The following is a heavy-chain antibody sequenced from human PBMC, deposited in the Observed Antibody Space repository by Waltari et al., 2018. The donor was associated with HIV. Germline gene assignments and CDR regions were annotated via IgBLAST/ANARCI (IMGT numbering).Heavy chain of an antibody. CDR1: GFSFSTPGVG. Sequence: QITLKKSGPTLVRPTETLTLTSTFSGFSFSTPGVGVGWIRQSPGDAPEGLAFVYWDEDKRYRPSLRTRITISKDTSKNQVVLSVTTMDARDTGTYFCARLYYHDRSGYVLDSWGQGTQALVST. CDR3: ARLYYHDRSGYVLDS. J-gene: IGHJ4*02. D-gene: IGHD3-22*01. V-gene: IGHV2-5*02. CDR2: VYWDEDK.